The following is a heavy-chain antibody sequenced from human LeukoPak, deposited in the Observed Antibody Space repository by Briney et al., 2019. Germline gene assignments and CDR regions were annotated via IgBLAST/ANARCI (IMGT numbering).Heavy chain of an antibody. CDR2: IGSSGSAM. Sequence: GGSLRLSCAASGFTFSSYEMNWVRQAPGKGLEWVSYIGSSGSAMYYADSVRGRFTISRDNAKNSLYLQMNSLRAEDTAVYYCARLGYGPYGMDVWGQGTTVTVSS. J-gene: IGHJ6*02. CDR1: GFTFSSYE. V-gene: IGHV3-48*03. CDR3: ARLGYGPYGMDV. D-gene: IGHD3-10*01.